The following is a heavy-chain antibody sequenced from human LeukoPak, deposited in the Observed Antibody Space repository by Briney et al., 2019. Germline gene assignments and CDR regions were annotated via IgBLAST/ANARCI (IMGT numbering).Heavy chain of an antibody. CDR3: ARGPDDMVRGAIPLDY. D-gene: IGHD3-10*01. V-gene: IGHV4-59*01. CDR1: GGSISSYY. CDR2: IYYSGST. Sequence: SETLSLTCTVSGGSISSYYWSWIRQPPGKGLEWIGYIYYSGSTNYNPSLKSRVTISVDTSKNQFSLKLSSVTAADTAVYYCARGPDDMVRGAIPLDYWGQGTLVTVSS. J-gene: IGHJ4*02.